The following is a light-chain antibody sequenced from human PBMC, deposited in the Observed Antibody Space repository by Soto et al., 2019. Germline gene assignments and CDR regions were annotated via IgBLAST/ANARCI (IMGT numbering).Light chain of an antibody. CDR1: HSISVD. CDR2: AAS. CDR3: YQRFSSAGW. J-gene: IGKJ1*01. Sequence: DIQMTQSPSSLSASVRDRVTITCRASHSISVDVNWYLQKQREAPRLLIYAASTLQSGVTSRFRGRGSRTEFTLTICSPQADDFVTYYGYQRFSSAGWVGQGIKTEVK. V-gene: IGKV1-39*01.